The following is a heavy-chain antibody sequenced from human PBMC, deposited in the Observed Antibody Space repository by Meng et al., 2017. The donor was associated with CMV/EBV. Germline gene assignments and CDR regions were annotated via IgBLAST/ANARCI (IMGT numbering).Heavy chain of an antibody. V-gene: IGHV1-18*01. CDR2: ISAYHGKT. J-gene: IGHJ5*02. D-gene: IGHD5-24*01. Sequence: KTPAASANCPCTSAAFTCTTYGIPGVRQAPGQGLEWMGWISAYHGKTKYPQSLQGRVTMTTDKTTSTAYIELRILRADYTAVYYCAKWGQSRDWPPDPFDPWGQGTLVTVSS. CDR1: AFTCTTYG. CDR3: AKWGQSRDWPPDPFDP.